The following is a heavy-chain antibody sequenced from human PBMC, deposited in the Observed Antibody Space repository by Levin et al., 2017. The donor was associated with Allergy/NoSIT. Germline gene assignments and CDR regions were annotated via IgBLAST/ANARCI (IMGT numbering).Heavy chain of an antibody. CDR1: GFTFSSYG. Sequence: GGSLRLSCAASGFTFSSYGMHWVRQAPGKGLEWVAVISYDGSNKYYADSVKGRFTISRDNSKNTLYLQMNSLRAEDTAVYYCAKDYYDSSGYRYYYYYYGMDVWGQGTTVTVSS. V-gene: IGHV3-30*18. D-gene: IGHD3-22*01. CDR3: AKDYYDSSGYRYYYYYYGMDV. CDR2: ISYDGSNK. J-gene: IGHJ6*02.